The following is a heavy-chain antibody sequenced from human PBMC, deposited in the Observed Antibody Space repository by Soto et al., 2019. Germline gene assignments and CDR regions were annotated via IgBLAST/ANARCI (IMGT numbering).Heavy chain of an antibody. J-gene: IGHJ4*02. V-gene: IGHV1-69*06. CDR3: ARDSGYYYDSSGYYYFDY. D-gene: IGHD3-22*01. Sequence: GASVKVSCKASGGTFSSYAISWVRQAPGQGLEWMGGIIPIFGTANYAQKFQGRVTITADKSTSTAYMELSSLRSEDTAVYYCARDSGYYYDSSGYYYFDYWGQGTLVTVS. CDR2: IIPIFGTA. CDR1: GGTFSSYA.